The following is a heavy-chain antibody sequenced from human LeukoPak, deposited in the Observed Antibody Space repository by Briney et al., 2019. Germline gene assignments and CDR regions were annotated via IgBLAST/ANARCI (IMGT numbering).Heavy chain of an antibody. CDR2: ISYDGSNK. V-gene: IGHV3-30-3*01. Sequence: GRSLRLSCAASGFTFSSYAMHWVRQAPGKGLEWVAVISYDGSNKYYADSVKGRFTISRDNSKNTLYLQMNSLRAEDTAVYYCARDPAPAYYYDSSGYSYYLDYWGQGTLVTVSS. J-gene: IGHJ4*02. D-gene: IGHD3-22*01. CDR3: ARDPAPAYYYDSSGYSYYLDY. CDR1: GFTFSSYA.